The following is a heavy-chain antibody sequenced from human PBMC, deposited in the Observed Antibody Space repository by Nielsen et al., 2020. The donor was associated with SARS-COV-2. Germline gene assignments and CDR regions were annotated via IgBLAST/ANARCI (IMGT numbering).Heavy chain of an antibody. D-gene: IGHD1-14*01. CDR2: IYYSGST. V-gene: IGHV4-59*12. Sequence: SETLSLTCTVSGGSISSYYWSWIRQPPGKGLEWIGYIYYSGSTNYNPSLKSRVTISVDTSKNQFSLKLSSVTAADTAVYYCARDNPQAGPGYGMDVWGQGTTVTVSS. CDR3: ARDNPQAGPGYGMDV. CDR1: GGSISSYY. J-gene: IGHJ6*02.